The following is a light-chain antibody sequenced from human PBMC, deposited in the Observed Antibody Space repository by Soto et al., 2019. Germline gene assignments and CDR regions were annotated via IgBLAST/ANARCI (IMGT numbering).Light chain of an antibody. CDR3: QESYSTPIS. CDR1: QSISSH. CDR2: TAS. J-gene: IGKJ5*01. V-gene: IGKV1-39*01. Sequence: DIRMTQNPSSLSASVGDTVTITCRASQSISSHLNWYQQKPGKAPNLLMYTASNLQSGVPSRFSGSGSGTDFTLTISSLQPEDFATYYCQESYSTPISFGHGRRLEIK.